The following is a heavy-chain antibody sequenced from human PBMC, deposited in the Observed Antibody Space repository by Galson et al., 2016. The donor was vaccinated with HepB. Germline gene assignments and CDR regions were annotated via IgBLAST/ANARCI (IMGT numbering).Heavy chain of an antibody. V-gene: IGHV3-30*04. CDR2: ISYDGSNK. Sequence: SLRLSCATSRFTFKYYAMHWVRQAPGKGLEWVAVISYDGSNKYYADSVKGRFTISRDNSKNTLYLQMNNLRAEDTAVYYCAREGRPNLIVDAFDIWGQGTMVTVSS. CDR3: AREGRPNLIVDAFDI. CDR1: RFTFKYYA. J-gene: IGHJ3*02. D-gene: IGHD3-22*01.